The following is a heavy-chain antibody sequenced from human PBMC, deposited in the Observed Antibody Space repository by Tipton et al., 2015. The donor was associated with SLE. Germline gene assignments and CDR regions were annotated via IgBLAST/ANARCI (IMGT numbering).Heavy chain of an antibody. Sequence: LRLSCTVSGGSISSRSYYWGWISQPPGKGLEWIGSIYYRGATYYNPSLNSRVTISVDTSKNQFSLKLSSVTAADTAVYYCARGEGYCSGGSCYLDYWGQGTLVTVSS. J-gene: IGHJ4*02. CDR2: IYYRGAT. D-gene: IGHD2-15*01. CDR1: GGSISSRSYY. V-gene: IGHV4-39*07. CDR3: ARGEGYCSGGSCYLDY.